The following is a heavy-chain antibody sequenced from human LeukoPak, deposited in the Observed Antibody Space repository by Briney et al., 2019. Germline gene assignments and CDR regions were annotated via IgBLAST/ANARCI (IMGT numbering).Heavy chain of an antibody. Sequence: ASVKVSCKASAGTFSTYAISWVRQPPGQGLEWMGRIIPILGIANYEQKFQGRVTITADKSTSTAYMELSSLRSEDTAVYYCARVDTAMVIDYWGQGTLVTVSS. CDR2: IIPILGIA. D-gene: IGHD5-18*01. CDR1: AGTFSTYA. V-gene: IGHV1-69*04. CDR3: ARVDTAMVIDY. J-gene: IGHJ4*02.